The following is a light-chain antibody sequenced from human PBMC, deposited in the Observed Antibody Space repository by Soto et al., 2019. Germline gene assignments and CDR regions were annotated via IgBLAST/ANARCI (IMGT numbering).Light chain of an antibody. J-gene: IGKJ1*01. V-gene: IGKV1-39*01. CDR3: QQRYSPPHT. CDR1: QTITSY. Sequence: DIQMTQSPSSLSASVGDRVTITCRASQTITSYLNWYHQKPGKAPKLLIYAASSLQSGVPSRFSSSGSGTDFTLTISSLQPEDFATYYCQQRYSPPHTFGHGTKVEIK. CDR2: AAS.